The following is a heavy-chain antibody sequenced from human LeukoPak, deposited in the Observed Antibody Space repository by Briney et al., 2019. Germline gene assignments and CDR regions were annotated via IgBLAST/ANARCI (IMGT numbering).Heavy chain of an antibody. J-gene: IGHJ4*02. V-gene: IGHV3-30*18. Sequence: AGGSLRLSCAASGFTFSSYGMPWVRQAPGKGLEWVAVISYDGSNKYYADSVKGRFTISRDNSKNTLYLQMNSLRAEDTAVYYCANLGYCSGGSCPPGDYYFDYWGQGTLVTVSS. D-gene: IGHD2-15*01. CDR3: ANLGYCSGGSCPPGDYYFDY. CDR1: GFTFSSYG. CDR2: ISYDGSNK.